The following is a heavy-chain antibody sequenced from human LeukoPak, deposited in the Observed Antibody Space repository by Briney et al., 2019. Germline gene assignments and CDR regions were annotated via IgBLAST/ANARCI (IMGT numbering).Heavy chain of an antibody. V-gene: IGHV3-23*01. CDR1: GFTFSSYA. D-gene: IGHD6-19*01. Sequence: QAGGSLRLSCAASGFTFSSYAMIWVRQAPGKGLEWVSAISGSGGSTYYADSVKGRFTISRDNSKNTLYLQMNSLRAEDTAVYYCAKDRERIAVVHFDYWGQGTLVTVSS. CDR2: ISGSGGST. CDR3: AKDRERIAVVHFDY. J-gene: IGHJ4*02.